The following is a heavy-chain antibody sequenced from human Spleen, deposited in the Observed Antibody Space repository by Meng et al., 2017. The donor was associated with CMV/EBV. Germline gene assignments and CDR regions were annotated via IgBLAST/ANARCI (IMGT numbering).Heavy chain of an antibody. CDR1: GFTFSSYA. Sequence: ETLSLTCAASGFTFSSYAMSWVRQAPGKGLEWVSAISDSGGSTYYADSVKGRFTISRDNAKNSLYLQMNSLRAEDTAVYYCARVSPGSGSYYKTKYLAFFDYWGQGTLVTVSS. CDR3: ARVSPGSGSYYKTKYLAFFDY. CDR2: ISDSGGST. D-gene: IGHD3-10*01. V-gene: IGHV3-23*01. J-gene: IGHJ4*02.